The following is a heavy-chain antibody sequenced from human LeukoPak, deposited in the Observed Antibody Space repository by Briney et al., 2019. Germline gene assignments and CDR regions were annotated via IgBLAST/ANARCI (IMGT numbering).Heavy chain of an antibody. CDR3: AGGYKYAYYNYYYMDV. CDR1: GGSISSYY. Sequence: SETLSLTCTVSGGSISSYYWSWTRQPPGKGLEWIGYISYSGSTNYNPSLESRVTISVDTSKNQFSLKLSSVTAADTAVYYCAGGYKYAYYNYYYMDVWGKGTTVTVSS. CDR2: ISYSGST. V-gene: IGHV4-59*01. D-gene: IGHD5-24*01. J-gene: IGHJ6*03.